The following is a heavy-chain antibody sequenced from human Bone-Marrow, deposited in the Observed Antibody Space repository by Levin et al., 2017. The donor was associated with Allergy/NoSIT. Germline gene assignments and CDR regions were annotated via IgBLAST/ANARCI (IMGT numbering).Heavy chain of an antibody. CDR2: INHSGST. J-gene: IGHJ1*01. Sequence: SETLSLTCAVYGGSFSGYYWSWIRQPPGKGLEWIGEINHSGSTNYNPSLKSRVTISVDTSKNQFSLKLSSVTAADTAVYYCARAYSRRGKYFQHWGQGTLVTVSS. V-gene: IGHV4-34*01. CDR1: GGSFSGYY. D-gene: IGHD6-13*01. CDR3: ARAYSRRGKYFQH.